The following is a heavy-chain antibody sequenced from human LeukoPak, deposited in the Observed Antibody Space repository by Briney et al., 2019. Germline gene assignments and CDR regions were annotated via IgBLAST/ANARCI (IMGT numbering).Heavy chain of an antibody. V-gene: IGHV4-39*01. Sequence: KTSETLSLTCTVSGDSISSSSYYWGWIRQPPGKGLEWIGTIYYSGSTYYNSSLKSRVTMSVDTSKNQFSLKLSSVTAADTAVYYCARGRWPFDYWGQGTLVTVSS. CDR1: GDSISSSSYY. CDR2: IYYSGST. D-gene: IGHD6-13*01. CDR3: ARGRWPFDY. J-gene: IGHJ4*02.